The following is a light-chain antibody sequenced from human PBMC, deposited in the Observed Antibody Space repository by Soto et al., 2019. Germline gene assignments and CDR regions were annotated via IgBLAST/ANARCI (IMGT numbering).Light chain of an antibody. J-gene: IGLJ1*01. CDR3: SSYTSSSPL. CDR1: SSDVGDYSY. Sequence: QSVLTQPASVSGSPGQSITISCTGASSDVGDYSYVSWYQHHPGQAPELLIYEVSNRPSGVSHRFSGSKSGNTASLTISGLQAEDEADYYCSSYTSSSPLFGTGTKLTVL. CDR2: EVS. V-gene: IGLV2-14*01.